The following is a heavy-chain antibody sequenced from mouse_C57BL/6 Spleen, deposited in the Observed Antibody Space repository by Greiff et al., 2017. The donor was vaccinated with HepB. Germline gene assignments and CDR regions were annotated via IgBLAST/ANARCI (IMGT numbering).Heavy chain of an antibody. CDR2: IYPRDGST. CDR1: GYTFTSYD. Sequence: QVQLKESAPELVKPGASVKLSCKASGYTFTSYDINWVKQRPGQGLEWIGWIYPRDGSTKYNEKFKGKATLTVDTSSSTAYMELHSLTSEDSAVYFCARESSYYFDYWGQGTTLTVSS. J-gene: IGHJ2*01. V-gene: IGHV1-85*01. D-gene: IGHD1-1*01. CDR3: ARESSYYFDY.